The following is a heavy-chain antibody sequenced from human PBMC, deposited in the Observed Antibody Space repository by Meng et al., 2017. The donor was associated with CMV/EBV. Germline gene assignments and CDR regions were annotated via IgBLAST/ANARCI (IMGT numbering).Heavy chain of an antibody. CDR2: IYYSGST. D-gene: IGHD2/OR15-2a*01. CDR1: GCSISSGDYY. V-gene: IGHV4-30-4*08. J-gene: IGHJ4*02. Sequence: QVQQQESGPGLVKPSQTLSITCTVSGCSISSGDYYWGWIRQPPGKGLDWIGYIYYSGSTYYNPSLKSRVTISVDTSKNQFSLKLSSVTAADTAVYYCARTGEYPTFDYWGQGTLVTVSS. CDR3: ARTGEYPTFDY.